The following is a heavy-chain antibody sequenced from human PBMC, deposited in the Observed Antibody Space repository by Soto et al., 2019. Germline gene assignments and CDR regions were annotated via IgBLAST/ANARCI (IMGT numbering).Heavy chain of an antibody. CDR1: GFTFRTYG. D-gene: IGHD6-13*01. CDR3: VRGSVPGSSWGRGYYFDY. V-gene: IGHV3-33*01. J-gene: IGHJ4*02. CDR2: IWCDGSNK. Sequence: QVQLVESGGGVVQPGRSLRLSCVASGFTFRTYGMHWVRQAPGKGLKWVAVIWCDGSNKYYADSVKGRFTISRDNSKNTLYLQMNSLRAEDTALYYCVRGSVPGSSWGRGYYFDYWGQGTLVTVSS.